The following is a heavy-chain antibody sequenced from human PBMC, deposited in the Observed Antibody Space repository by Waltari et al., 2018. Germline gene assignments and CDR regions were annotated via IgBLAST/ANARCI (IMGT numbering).Heavy chain of an antibody. J-gene: IGHJ5*02. V-gene: IGHV3-48*03. CDR1: GFTFSSYE. CDR2: ISSSGSTI. D-gene: IGHD2-2*01. Sequence: EVQLVESGGGLVQPGGSLRLSCAASGFTFSSYEMNWVGQAPGKGLEWVSYISSSGSTIYDADSVKGRFTISRDNAKNSLYLQMNSLRAEDTAVYYCAREGYCSSTSCGFDPWGQGTLVTVSS. CDR3: AREGYCSSTSCGFDP.